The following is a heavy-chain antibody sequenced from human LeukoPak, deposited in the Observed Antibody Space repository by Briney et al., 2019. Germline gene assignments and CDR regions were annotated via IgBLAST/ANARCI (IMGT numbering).Heavy chain of an antibody. Sequence: PGGSLRLSCAASGFTFSSNWMHWVRQAPGKGLVWASRINSDGSSTTYADSVKGRFTISRDNAKNTLYLQMNSLRADDTAVYYCASSRYINNWGIWGQGTMVTVSS. V-gene: IGHV3-74*01. D-gene: IGHD6-13*01. CDR3: ASSRYINNWGI. CDR2: INSDGSST. CDR1: GFTFSSNW. J-gene: IGHJ3*02.